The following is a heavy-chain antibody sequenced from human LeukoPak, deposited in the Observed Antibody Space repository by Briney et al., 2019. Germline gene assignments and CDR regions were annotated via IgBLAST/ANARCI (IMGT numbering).Heavy chain of an antibody. CDR2: LDYSGTT. CDR1: GGSVSGYS. CDR3: ARGRSYGFDFDS. D-gene: IGHD5-18*01. V-gene: IGHV4-59*02. J-gene: IGHJ4*02. Sequence: SETLSLTCSVSGGSVSGYSWSWIRQPPGKGLEWIAYLDYSGTTKYNVPLRSRVTISIDRSKNRLSLNLRSVTAADTAVYYCARGRSYGFDFDSWGPGTLVIVSS.